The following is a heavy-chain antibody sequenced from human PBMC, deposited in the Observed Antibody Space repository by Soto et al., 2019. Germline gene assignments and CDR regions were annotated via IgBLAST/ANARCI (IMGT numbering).Heavy chain of an antibody. CDR2: IYYSGST. V-gene: IGHV4-39*01. D-gene: IGHD2-15*01. CDR1: GGSISSSSYY. J-gene: IGHJ4*02. CDR3: ARRVVVVAATSEGHIDY. Sequence: SETLSLTCTVSGGSISSSSYYWGWIRQPPGKGLEWIGSIYYSGSTYYNPSLKSRVTISVGTSKNQFSLKLSSVTAADTAVYYCARRVVVVAATSEGHIDYCGQGTLVTVSS.